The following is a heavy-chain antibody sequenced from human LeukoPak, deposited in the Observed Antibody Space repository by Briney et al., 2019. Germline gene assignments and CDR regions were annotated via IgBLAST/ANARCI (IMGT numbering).Heavy chain of an antibody. CDR1: GFTFSSYG. CDR3: ERDWHQWLARRGAFDI. D-gene: IGHD6-19*01. CDR2: IRHNGSNK. Sequence: WGSLRLSCAASGFTFSSYGMNWVRQAPGKGLEWMAYIRHNGSNKYYADSVKGRFTISRDNSKNTPYLEMNSLRADATAVYYSERDWHQWLARRGAFDIWREETMLSVPS. V-gene: IGHV3-30*02. J-gene: IGHJ3*02.